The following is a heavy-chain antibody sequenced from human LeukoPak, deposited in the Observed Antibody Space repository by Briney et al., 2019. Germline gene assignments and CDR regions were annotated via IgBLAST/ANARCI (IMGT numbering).Heavy chain of an antibody. CDR1: GYTFTSYD. D-gene: IGHD3-3*01. CDR3: ARHQIFGVVVGSAFDI. J-gene: IGHJ3*02. V-gene: IGHV1-8*01. CDR2: MNPNSGNT. Sequence: ASVKASCKASGYTFTSYDINWVRQATGQGLEWMGWMNPNSGNTGYAQKFQGRVTMTRNTSISTAYMELSSLRSEDTAMYYCARHQIFGVVVGSAFDIWGQGTMVTVSS.